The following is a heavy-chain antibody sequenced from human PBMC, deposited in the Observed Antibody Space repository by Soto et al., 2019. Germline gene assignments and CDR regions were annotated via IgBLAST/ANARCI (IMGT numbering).Heavy chain of an antibody. CDR2: IWYDGSNK. CDR3: ARVSSGYSYGFDY. D-gene: IGHD5-18*01. CDR1: GFTFSSYG. Sequence: GGSPRLSCAASGFTFSSYGMHWVRQAPGKGLEWVAVIWYDGSNKYYADSVKGRFTISRDNSKNTLYLQMNSLRAEDTAVYYCARVSSGYSYGFDYWGQGTLVTVSS. J-gene: IGHJ4*02. V-gene: IGHV3-33*01.